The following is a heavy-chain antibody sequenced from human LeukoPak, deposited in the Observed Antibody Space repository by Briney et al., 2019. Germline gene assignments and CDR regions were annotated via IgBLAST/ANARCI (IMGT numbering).Heavy chain of an antibody. V-gene: IGHV4-39*01. CDR3: ARLSKGRFFDYIFDY. J-gene: IGHJ4*02. CDR1: GGSVSSSTYY. CDR2: IYCSGST. D-gene: IGHD3-9*01. Sequence: SETLSLTCTVSGGSVSSSTYYWGWIRQPPGKGLEWIGNIYCSGSTYYNPSLTSRVTMSVGTSNNQFSLKMHSVTAADTAVYYCARLSKGRFFDYIFDYWGQGTLVTVSS.